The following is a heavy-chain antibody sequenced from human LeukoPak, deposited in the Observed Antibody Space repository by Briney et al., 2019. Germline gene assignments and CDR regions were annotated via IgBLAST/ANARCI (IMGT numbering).Heavy chain of an antibody. Sequence: GRSLRLSCAASGFTFSSYAMHWVRQAPGKGLEWVAVISYDGSNKYYADSVKGRFTISRDNFKSTLYLQMNSLRAEDTAVYHCARGGSDYGPFDYWGQGTLVTVSS. J-gene: IGHJ4*02. CDR3: ARGGSDYGPFDY. V-gene: IGHV3-30-3*01. CDR2: ISYDGSNK. CDR1: GFTFSSYA. D-gene: IGHD4-17*01.